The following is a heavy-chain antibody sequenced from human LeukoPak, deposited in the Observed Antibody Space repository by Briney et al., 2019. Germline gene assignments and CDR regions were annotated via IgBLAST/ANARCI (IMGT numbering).Heavy chain of an antibody. CDR2: IKQDGSEK. V-gene: IGHV3-7*01. D-gene: IGHD1-1*01. CDR3: AIRPPWDLPPYYFDY. J-gene: IGHJ4*02. CDR1: GFTFSSYW. Sequence: GGSLRLSCAASGFTFSSYWMSWVRQAPGKGLEWVANIKQDGSEKYYVDSVKGRFTISRDNAKNSLYLQMNSLRVEDTAVYYCAIRPPWDLPPYYFDYWGQGTLVTVSS.